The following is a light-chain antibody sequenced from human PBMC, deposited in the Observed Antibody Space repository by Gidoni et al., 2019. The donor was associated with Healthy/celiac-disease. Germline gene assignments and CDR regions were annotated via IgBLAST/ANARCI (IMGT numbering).Light chain of an antibody. J-gene: IGKJ1*01. CDR1: QSVSSSY. V-gene: IGKV3-20*01. CDR2: GAS. CDR3: QQYGSSPPTWT. Sequence: EIVLTQSPGTLSLSPGERATRPCRASQSVSSSYLAWYQQKPGQAPRLLIYGASSRATGIPDRFSGSGSGTDFTLTISRLEPEDFAVYYCQQYGSSPPTWTFGQGTKVEIK.